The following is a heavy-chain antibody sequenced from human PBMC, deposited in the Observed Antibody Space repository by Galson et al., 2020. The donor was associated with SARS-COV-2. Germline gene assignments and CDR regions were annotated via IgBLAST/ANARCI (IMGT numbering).Heavy chain of an antibody. CDR2: ISGSGAII. V-gene: IGHV3-23*01. J-gene: IGHJ4*02. D-gene: IGHD3-10*01. CDR1: GFRFNDYA. CDR3: AKNPSFAATSQYFDF. Sequence: LTCEASGFRFNDYAMSWLRQPPGKGLESLSIISGSGAIIYYADSVKGRFTISRDGSRNTVFLQMDIVRAEDTAVYYCAKNPSFAATSQYFDFWGQGTLVSVSS.